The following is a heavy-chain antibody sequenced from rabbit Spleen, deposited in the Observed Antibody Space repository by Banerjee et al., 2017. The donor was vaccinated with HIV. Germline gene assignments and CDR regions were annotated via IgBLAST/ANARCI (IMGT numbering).Heavy chain of an antibody. CDR2: IDTGSGDT. Sequence: QSLEESGGDLVKPGASLTLTCKASGFDFTSTFYMCWVRQAPGKGLEWIGCIDTGSGDTAYATWAKGRFTISKTSSTTVTLQMTSLTAADTATYFCARGEHFSVGFSAFAIYLDLWGQGTLVTVS. D-gene: IGHD6-1*01. J-gene: IGHJ4*01. V-gene: IGHV1S40*01. CDR3: ARGEHFSVGFSAFAIYLDL. CDR1: GFDFTSTFY.